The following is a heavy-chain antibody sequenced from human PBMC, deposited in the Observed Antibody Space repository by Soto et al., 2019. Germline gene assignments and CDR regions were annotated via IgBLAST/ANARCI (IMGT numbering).Heavy chain of an antibody. Sequence: SETLSLTCAVYGGSFSGYYWSWIRQXPGKGLEWIGEINHSGSTSYNPSLKSRVTISVDTSKNQFSLKLSSVTAADTAVYYCARGGMYYDFWSGYSNHFDYWGQGTLVTVSS. D-gene: IGHD3-3*01. V-gene: IGHV4-34*01. CDR1: GGSFSGYY. CDR3: ARGGMYYDFWSGYSNHFDY. CDR2: INHSGST. J-gene: IGHJ4*02.